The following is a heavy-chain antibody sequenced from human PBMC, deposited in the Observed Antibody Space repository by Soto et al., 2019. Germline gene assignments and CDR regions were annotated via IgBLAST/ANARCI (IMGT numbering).Heavy chain of an antibody. CDR2: ISNDGSNK. D-gene: IGHD5-12*01. Sequence: PGGSPRLSCAASGFTFSSYAMHWVRQAPGKGLEWVAFISNDGSNKYYADSVKGRFTISRDNSKNTLYLQMNSLRAEDTAVYYCARDPGRDGYNWAYYYGMDVWGQGTTVTVSS. J-gene: IGHJ6*02. CDR3: ARDPGRDGYNWAYYYGMDV. CDR1: GFTFSSYA. V-gene: IGHV3-30*04.